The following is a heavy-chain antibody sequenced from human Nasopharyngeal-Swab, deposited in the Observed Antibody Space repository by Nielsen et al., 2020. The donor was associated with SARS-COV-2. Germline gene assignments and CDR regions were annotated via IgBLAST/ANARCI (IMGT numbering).Heavy chain of an antibody. CDR3: AKGRVTIFGVVIIDYYHYMDV. D-gene: IGHD3-3*01. CDR1: GFIFTNSW. J-gene: IGHJ6*03. Sequence: GGSLRLSCAAAGFIFTNSWMTWGSQTAGKGLEFVANINKDGSVKKYVSSVKGRFTITRDNAKNSLYLQMNSLRVEETAVYYCAKGRVTIFGVVIIDYYHYMDVWGKGTTVTVSS. CDR2: INKDGSVK. V-gene: IGHV3-7*02.